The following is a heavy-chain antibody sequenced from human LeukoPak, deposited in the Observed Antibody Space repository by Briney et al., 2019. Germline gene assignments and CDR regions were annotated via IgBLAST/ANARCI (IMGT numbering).Heavy chain of an antibody. CDR1: GFTFTNYE. CDR3: ARERGYGYFDS. D-gene: IGHD2-15*01. J-gene: IGHJ4*02. V-gene: IGHV3-48*03. CDR2: ISSSGSAI. Sequence: GGSLRLSCAASGFTFTNYEMNWVRQAPGKGLEWVSYISSSGSAIHDADPVKGRFTISRDNVRNSLHLQMNSLRAEDTAVYYCARERGYGYFDSWGQGTLVTVSS.